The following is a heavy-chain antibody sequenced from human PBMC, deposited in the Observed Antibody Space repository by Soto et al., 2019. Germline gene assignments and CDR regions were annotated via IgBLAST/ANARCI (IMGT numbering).Heavy chain of an antibody. CDR3: AKPTDIAVVIAGRFDS. CDR2: LSVSLGNT. J-gene: IGHJ4*02. V-gene: IGHV3-23*01. D-gene: IGHD2-15*01. CDR1: GFTFSTYA. Sequence: GGSLRLSCAASGFTFSTYAMSWVRQAPGKGLEWVSALSVSLGNTHYADSVKGRFTISRDNSKNTLYLQMNSLRVEDTAIYHCAKPTDIAVVIAGRFDSWGQGAQVTVSS.